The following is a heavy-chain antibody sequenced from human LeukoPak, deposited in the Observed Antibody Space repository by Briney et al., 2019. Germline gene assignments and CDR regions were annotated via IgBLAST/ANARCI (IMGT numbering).Heavy chain of an antibody. J-gene: IGHJ6*04. CDR1: GFTFSSYW. Sequence: GGSLRLSCAASGFTFSSYWMSWVRQAPGKGLEWVSSISSSVSYIYYADSVKGRFTISRDNAKNSLYLQMNSLRAEDTAVYYCAELGITMIGGVWGKGTTVTISS. D-gene: IGHD3-10*02. CDR3: AELGITMIGGV. V-gene: IGHV3-21*01. CDR2: ISSSVSYI.